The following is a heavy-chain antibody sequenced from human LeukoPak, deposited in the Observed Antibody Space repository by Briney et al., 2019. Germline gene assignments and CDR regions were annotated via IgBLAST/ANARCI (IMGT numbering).Heavy chain of an antibody. V-gene: IGHV3-7*02. CDR3: AGVYGMDV. Sequence: GGSLRLSCEASGFTFSNAWMSWVRQAPGKGLEWVANIKQDGSEKYYVDSVKGRFTISRDNARNSQYLQMNSLRVEDTAVYYCAGVYGMDVWGQGTTVTVSS. CDR2: IKQDGSEK. CDR1: GFTFSNAW. J-gene: IGHJ6*02.